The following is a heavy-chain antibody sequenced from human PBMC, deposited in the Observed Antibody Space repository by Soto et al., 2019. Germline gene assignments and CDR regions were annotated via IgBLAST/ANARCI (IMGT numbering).Heavy chain of an antibody. CDR2: ISYDGSNK. CDR3: TKSSGGSSSVGMDY. V-gene: IGHV3-30*18. J-gene: IGHJ4*02. Sequence: GGSLRLSCAASGFTFSSYGMHWVRQAPGKGLEWVAVISYDGSNKYYADSVKGRFTISRDNSKNTLYLQMNSLRAEDSSVYYCTKSSGGSSSVGMDYWGPGTLVTVSS. D-gene: IGHD6-6*01. CDR1: GFTFSSYG.